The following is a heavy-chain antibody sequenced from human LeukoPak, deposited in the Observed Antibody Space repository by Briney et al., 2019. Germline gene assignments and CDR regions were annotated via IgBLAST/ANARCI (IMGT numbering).Heavy chain of an antibody. J-gene: IGHJ4*02. V-gene: IGHV3-7*01. Sequence: PGGSLRLSCAASGFTFSSYWMSWVRRAPGKGLEWVANIKKDGSEKYSVDSVKGRFTISRDNAKTSLYLQMNTLRAEDTAVYYCARHLSGVTGYTYGRGIDYWGQGTLVTVSS. CDR1: GFTFSSYW. D-gene: IGHD5-18*01. CDR3: ARHLSGVTGYTYGRGIDY. CDR2: IKKDGSEK.